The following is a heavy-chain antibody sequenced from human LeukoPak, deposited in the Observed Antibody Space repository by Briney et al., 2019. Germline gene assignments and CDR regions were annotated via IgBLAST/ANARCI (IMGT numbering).Heavy chain of an antibody. CDR2: IYSDGST. CDR1: GFTVSSNF. J-gene: IGHJ4*02. V-gene: IGHV3-53*01. Sequence: GGSLRLSCAASGFTVSSNFMSWVRQTPEKGLEWVSVIYSDGSTYYADSVKGRFTISRDNSKNTLYLQMNSLRAEDLAVYYCARSGSGWFDFWGQGTLVTVSS. D-gene: IGHD6-19*01. CDR3: ARSGSGWFDF.